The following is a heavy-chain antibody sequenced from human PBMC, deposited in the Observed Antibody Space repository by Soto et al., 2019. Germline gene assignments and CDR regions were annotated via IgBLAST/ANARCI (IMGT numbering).Heavy chain of an antibody. J-gene: IGHJ4*02. CDR3: ANSYGDYVSY. V-gene: IGHV4-39*01. Sequence: SETLSLTCTVSGGSISSSTYYWGWIRQPPGKGLEWIGSIYYSGSTYYNPSLKSRVTISVDTSKNQFSLKLSSVPAADTAVYYCANSYGDYVSYWGQGTLVTVSS. CDR2: IYYSGST. D-gene: IGHD4-17*01. CDR1: GGSISSSTYY.